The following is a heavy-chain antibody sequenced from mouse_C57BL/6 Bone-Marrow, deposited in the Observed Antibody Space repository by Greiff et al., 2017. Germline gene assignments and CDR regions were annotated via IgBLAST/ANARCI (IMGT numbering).Heavy chain of an antibody. V-gene: IGHV1-80*01. CDR1: GYAFSSYW. CDR3: ARHCGRALFDY. Sequence: VQLQESGAELVKPGASVKISCKASGYAFSSYWMNWVKQRPGKGLEWIGQIYPGDGDTNYNGKFKGKATLTADKSSSTAYMQLSSLTSEDSAVYFCARHCGRALFDYWGQGTTLTVSS. D-gene: IGHD1-1*01. CDR2: IYPGDGDT. J-gene: IGHJ2*01.